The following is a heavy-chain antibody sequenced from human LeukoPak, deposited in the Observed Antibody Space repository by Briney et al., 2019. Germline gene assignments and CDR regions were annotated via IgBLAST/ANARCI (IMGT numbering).Heavy chain of an antibody. CDR1: GNYW. D-gene: IGHD5/OR15-5a*01. CDR3: AREGAYSTIYY. J-gene: IGHJ4*01. V-gene: IGHV3-74*01. Sequence: GGSLRLSCAASGNYWMHCVRQAPGKGLVWVSRINSDESSTSYADSVKGRFTISRDNAKNTLYPQMNSLRAEDTAVYYCAREGAYSTIYYWGQGTLVTVSS. CDR2: INSDESST.